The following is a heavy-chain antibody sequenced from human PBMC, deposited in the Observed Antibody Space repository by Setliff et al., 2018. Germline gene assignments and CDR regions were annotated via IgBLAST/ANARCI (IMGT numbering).Heavy chain of an antibody. J-gene: IGHJ6*02. V-gene: IGHV5-51*01. CDR2: IYPGDSDT. CDR1: GYSFTSYW. Sequence: GESLKISCKGSGYSFTSYWIGWVRQMPGKGLEWMGIIYPGDSDTRYSPSFQGQVTISADKSISTAYLQMRSLRVEDTALYYCASATLQRKFQSPRGLDVWGQGTTVTVSS. D-gene: IGHD2-15*01. CDR3: ASATLQRKFQSPRGLDV.